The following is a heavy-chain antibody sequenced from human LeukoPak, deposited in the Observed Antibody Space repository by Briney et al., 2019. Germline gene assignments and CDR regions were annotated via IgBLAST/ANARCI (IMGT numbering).Heavy chain of an antibody. J-gene: IGHJ4*02. V-gene: IGHV4-34*01. CDR1: GGSFSGYY. Sequence: SETLSLTCAVYGGSFSGYYWSWIRQPPGMGLEWIGEINHSGSTNYNPSLKSRVTISVDTSKNQFSLNLSSVTAADTAVYYCAREGYLPYYFDYWGQGTLVTVSS. CDR3: AREGYLPYYFDY. D-gene: IGHD6-13*01. CDR2: INHSGST.